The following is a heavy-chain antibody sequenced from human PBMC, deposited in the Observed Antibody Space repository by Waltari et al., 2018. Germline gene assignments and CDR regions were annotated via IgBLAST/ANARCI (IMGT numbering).Heavy chain of an antibody. J-gene: IGHJ4*02. V-gene: IGHV3-53*01. Sequence: EVQLVESGGGLIQPGGSLRLSCAAAGIIVSANYMNWVRQAPGKGPQGVSVIYSAGRTYYADSVKGRFTISRDNTKNTVYLQMNNLKTEDTAVYYCARPGEGPSSHWGQGTLVTVSS. CDR2: IYSAGRT. CDR1: GIIVSANY. D-gene: IGHD4-17*01. CDR3: ARPGEGPSSH.